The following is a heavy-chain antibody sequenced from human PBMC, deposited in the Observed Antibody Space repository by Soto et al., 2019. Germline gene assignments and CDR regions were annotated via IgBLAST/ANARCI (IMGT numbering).Heavy chain of an antibody. Sequence: SETLSLTCAVFGGSFSGHYWSWIRQPPGKGLKWVGKINHVGNTKYNPSLKSRVTISLDTSKNQFSLKLSSVTAADTAVYYCARGGGEVRDWGQGTLVTVSS. CDR1: GGSFSGHY. J-gene: IGHJ4*02. V-gene: IGHV4-34*01. CDR2: INHVGNT. CDR3: ARGGGEVRD. D-gene: IGHD3-10*01.